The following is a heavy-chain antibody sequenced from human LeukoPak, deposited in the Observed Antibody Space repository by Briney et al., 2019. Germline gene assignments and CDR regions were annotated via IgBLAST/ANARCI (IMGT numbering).Heavy chain of an antibody. CDR2: IKQDGSEK. V-gene: IGHV3-7*03. Sequence: GGSLRLSCAASGFTFSSYWMSWVRQAPGKGLEWVANIKQDGSEKYYVDSVKGRFTISRDNAKNSLYLQMNSLRAEDTAVYYCARDNREGYNYADYWGQGTLVTVSS. CDR1: GFTFSSYW. CDR3: ARDNREGYNYADY. J-gene: IGHJ4*02. D-gene: IGHD5-24*01.